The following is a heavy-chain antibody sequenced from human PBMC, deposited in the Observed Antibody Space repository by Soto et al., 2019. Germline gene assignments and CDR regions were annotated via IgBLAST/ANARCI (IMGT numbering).Heavy chain of an antibody. CDR3: ASGWYSSSGRVYYYGMDV. V-gene: IGHV1-69*06. CDR1: GGTFSSYA. CDR2: IIPIFGTA. D-gene: IGHD6-6*01. Sequence: SVKVSCKASGGTFSSYAISWVRQAPGQGLEWMGGIIPIFGTANYAQKFQGRVTITADKSTSTAYMELSSLRSEDTAVYYCASGWYSSSGRVYYYGMDVWGQGTTVTVSS. J-gene: IGHJ6*02.